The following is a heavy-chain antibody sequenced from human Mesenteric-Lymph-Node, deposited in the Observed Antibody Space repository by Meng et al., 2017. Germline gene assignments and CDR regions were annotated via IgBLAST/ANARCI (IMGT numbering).Heavy chain of an antibody. D-gene: IGHD2-15*01. J-gene: IGHJ4*02. CDR3: ATGDMYPTDY. Sequence: ASVKVSCKASGYTFTSYYMHWVRQAPGQGLEWMGIINPSGGSTSYAQKFQGRVTMTRDTSTSTAYMELRSLRSDDTAVYYCATGDMYPTDYWGQGTLVTVSS. CDR1: GYTFTSYY. V-gene: IGHV1-46*01. CDR2: INPSGGST.